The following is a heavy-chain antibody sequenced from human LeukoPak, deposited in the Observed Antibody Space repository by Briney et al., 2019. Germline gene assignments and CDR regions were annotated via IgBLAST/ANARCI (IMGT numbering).Heavy chain of an antibody. J-gene: IGHJ6*02. D-gene: IGHD3-10*01. CDR3: ARDRPVLLWFGELSHYYGMDV. CDR1: GYAFTGYY. Sequence: GASVKVSCKASGYAFTGYYIHWVRQAPGQGLEWMGWISAYNGNTNYAQKLQGRVTMTTDTSTSTAYMELRSLRSDDTAVYYCARDRPVLLWFGELSHYYGMDVWGQGTTVTVSS. CDR2: ISAYNGNT. V-gene: IGHV1-18*04.